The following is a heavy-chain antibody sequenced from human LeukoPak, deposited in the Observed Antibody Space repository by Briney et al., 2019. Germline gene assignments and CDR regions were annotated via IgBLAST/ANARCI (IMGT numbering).Heavy chain of an antibody. V-gene: IGHV3-53*01. J-gene: IGHJ3*02. Sequence: GGSLRLSCTASGFTFSSNYMSWVRQAPGKGLEWVSVIRSDGSTNHPDSVKGRFTISRDNSKNTLYLQMNNLRAEDTAMYYCAREMYSGMYNDAFDIWGQGTKVTVSS. CDR1: GFTFSSNY. CDR2: IRSDGST. CDR3: AREMYSGMYNDAFDI. D-gene: IGHD1-26*01.